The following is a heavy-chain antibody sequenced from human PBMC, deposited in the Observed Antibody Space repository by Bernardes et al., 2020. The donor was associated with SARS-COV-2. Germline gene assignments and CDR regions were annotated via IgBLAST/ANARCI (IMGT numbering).Heavy chain of an antibody. Sequence: GGSLRLSCAASGFYFDDYYMSWIRQAPGKGLEWVSTISSSGSSIYYADSVKGRFTISRDHAKNSLYLQMNSLRAEDTAVYYCARSHSPVSGGSCRYWGQGTLVTVSS. CDR2: ISSSGSSI. CDR3: ARSHSPVSGGSCRY. J-gene: IGHJ4*02. D-gene: IGHD2-15*01. CDR1: GFYFDDYY. V-gene: IGHV3-11*01.